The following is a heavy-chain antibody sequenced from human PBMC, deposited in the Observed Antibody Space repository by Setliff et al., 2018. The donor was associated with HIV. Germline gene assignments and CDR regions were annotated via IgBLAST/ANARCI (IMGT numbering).Heavy chain of an antibody. D-gene: IGHD1-26*01. V-gene: IGHV3-7*03. J-gene: IGHJ5*02. CDR3: ASMWKVGA. CDR2: IKKDGREK. CDR1: GFIFSDSW. Sequence: PGGSLRLSCRASGFIFSDSWMDWVRQAPGKGLEWVATIKKDGREKYYVDSVKGRFTISRDNARTSLYLEMSSLRVEDTAVYFCASMWKVGAWGRGTLVTVSS.